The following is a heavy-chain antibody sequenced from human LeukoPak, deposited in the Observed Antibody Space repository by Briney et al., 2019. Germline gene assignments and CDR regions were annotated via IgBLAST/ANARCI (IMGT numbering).Heavy chain of an antibody. Sequence: ASVKVSCKASGYTFTGYYMHWVRQAPGQGLEWMGRINPNSGGTNYAQKFQGRVTMTRDTSISTAYMELSRLRSDDTAVYYCARAYSSGWYDWYFDLWGRGTLVTVSS. J-gene: IGHJ2*01. CDR2: INPNSGGT. V-gene: IGHV1-2*06. D-gene: IGHD6-19*01. CDR1: GYTFTGYY. CDR3: ARAYSSGWYDWYFDL.